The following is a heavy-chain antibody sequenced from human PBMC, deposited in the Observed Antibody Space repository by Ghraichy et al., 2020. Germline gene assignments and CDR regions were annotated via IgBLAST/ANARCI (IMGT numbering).Heavy chain of an antibody. V-gene: IGHV4-39*01. D-gene: IGHD1-26*01. CDR3: ARHIDGSSNFDY. CDR1: GGSISSSPYY. J-gene: IGHJ4*02. CDR2: IFFSGRT. Sequence: SETLSLTCTVSGGSISSSPYYWGWIRQPPGQGLEWIGSIFFSGRTYYNPSLKSRVTMSVDTSENQLSLKLSSVTAADTAVYYCARHIDGSSNFDYWGQGTLVTVSS.